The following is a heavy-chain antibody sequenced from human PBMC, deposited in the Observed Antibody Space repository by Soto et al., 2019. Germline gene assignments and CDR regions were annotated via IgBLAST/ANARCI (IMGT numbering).Heavy chain of an antibody. D-gene: IGHD5-12*01. CDR2: INPSGGST. CDR3: ARDLLRSGGYYYGIDV. CDR1: GYTFTSYY. Sequence: QVQLVQSGAEVKKPGASVKVSCKASGYTFTSYYMHWVRQAPGQGLEWMGIINPSGGSTSYAQKFQGRFTMTRDTSTITVYMELSSLRSEDTAVYYCARDLLRSGGYYYGIDVWGQGTTVTVSS. V-gene: IGHV1-46*01. J-gene: IGHJ6*02.